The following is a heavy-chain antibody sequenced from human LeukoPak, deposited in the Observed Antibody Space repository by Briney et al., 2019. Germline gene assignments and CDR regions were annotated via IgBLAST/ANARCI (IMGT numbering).Heavy chain of an antibody. CDR1: GFRLDNYW. CDR3: AKGGITAAAFAY. CDR2: INEDGSKI. J-gene: IGHJ4*02. V-gene: IGHV3-7*05. D-gene: IGHD6-13*01. Sequence: GGSLRLSCEASGFRLDNYWMTWVRQAPGKGLEWVADINEDGSKIYSLGSVKGRFTISRDNAKNSLSLQLNTLRAEDTAVYYCAKGGITAAAFAYWGQGTLVTVSS.